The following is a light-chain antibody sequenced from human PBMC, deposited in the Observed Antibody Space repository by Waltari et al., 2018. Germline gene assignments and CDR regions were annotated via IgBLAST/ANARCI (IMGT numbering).Light chain of an antibody. CDR2: DAS. CDR3: QKYERLPAT. CDR1: QRVGRS. V-gene: IGKV3-20*01. Sequence: IVLTQSPGTLSLSPGERATLSCRASQRVGRSLAWYQQKPGQAPRLLMYDASSRATGIPDRFSGSGSGTDFSLTISRLEPEDVAVYYCQKYERLPATFGQGTKVEIK. J-gene: IGKJ1*01.